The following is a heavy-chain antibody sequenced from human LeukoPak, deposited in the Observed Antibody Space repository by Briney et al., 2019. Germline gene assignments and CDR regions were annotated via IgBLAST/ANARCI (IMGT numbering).Heavy chain of an antibody. CDR2: IYYSGST. J-gene: IGHJ4*02. CDR1: GGSISSYY. Sequence: SETLSLTCTVSGGSISSYYWSWIRQPPGKGLEWIGYIYYSGSTNYNPSLKSRVTISVDTSKNQFSLKLSSVTAADTAVYYCARGAGDYVWGSYRFFDYWGQGTLVTVSS. CDR3: ARGAGDYVWGSYRFFDY. V-gene: IGHV4-59*01. D-gene: IGHD3-16*02.